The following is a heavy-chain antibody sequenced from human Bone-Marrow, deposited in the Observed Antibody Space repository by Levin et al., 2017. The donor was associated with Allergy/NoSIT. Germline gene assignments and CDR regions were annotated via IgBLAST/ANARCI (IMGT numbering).Heavy chain of an antibody. CDR1: GFTFSSYA. D-gene: IGHD3-10*01. J-gene: IGHJ3*02. Sequence: GESLKISCAASGFTFSSYAMSWVRQAPGKGLEWVSAISGSGGSTYYADSVKGRFTISRDNSKNTLYLQMNSLRAEDTAVYYCAKEITMVRGVKSWGAFDIWGQGTMVTVSS. CDR3: AKEITMVRGVKSWGAFDI. CDR2: ISGSGGST. V-gene: IGHV3-23*01.